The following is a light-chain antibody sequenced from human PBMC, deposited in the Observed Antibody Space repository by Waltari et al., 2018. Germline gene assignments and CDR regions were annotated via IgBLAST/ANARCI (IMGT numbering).Light chain of an antibody. V-gene: IGLV2-14*03. CDR1: SGDVGGDVY. CDR3: ASQSGNNVVM. J-gene: IGLJ3*02. CDR2: DGS. Sequence: QSALTQPASVSGSPGQSISISWIGSSGDVGGDVYVSWYQDHPGQAPQVIIYDGSSRPSVVSGRFSCSKFGDTASLTISDLQPEDEATYYCASQSGNNVVMFGGGTKLTVL.